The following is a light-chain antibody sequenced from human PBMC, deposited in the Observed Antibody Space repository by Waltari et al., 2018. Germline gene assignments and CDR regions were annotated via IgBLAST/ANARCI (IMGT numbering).Light chain of an antibody. CDR3: SSYAGSSSPRV. J-gene: IGLJ3*02. V-gene: IGLV2-23*01. Sequence: PGQSITMSCTETNSAVGTYNLVSWYQQHPGKAPKLMIYEGNKRPSGVSYRFSGSKSGNTASLTISGLQADDEADYYCSSYAGSSSPRVFGGGTKLTVL. CDR2: EGN. CDR1: NSAVGTYNL.